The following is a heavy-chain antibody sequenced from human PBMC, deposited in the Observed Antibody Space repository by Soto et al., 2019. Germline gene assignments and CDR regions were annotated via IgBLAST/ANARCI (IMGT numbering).Heavy chain of an antibody. V-gene: IGHV3-33*01. CDR3: ARQKAFYYYGMDV. J-gene: IGHJ6*02. CDR1: GFTFSSYG. Sequence: GGSLRLSCAASGFTFSSYGMHWVRQAPGKGLEWVAVIWYDGSNKYYADSVKGRFTISRDNSKNTLYLQMNSLRAEDTAVYYCARQKAFYYYGMDVWGQGTTVTVSS. CDR2: IWYDGSNK.